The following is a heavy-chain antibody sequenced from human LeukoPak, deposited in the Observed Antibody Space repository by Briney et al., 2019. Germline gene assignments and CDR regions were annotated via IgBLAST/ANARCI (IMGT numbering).Heavy chain of an antibody. Sequence: EASVKVSCKASGYTFINYQMYWVRQAPGQGLEWMGIIDPSGGSTSYAQKFQGRVTMTRDTSTSTVYMELSSLRSEDTALYYCARDLQSSGTFDYWGQGTLVTVSS. CDR3: ARDLQSSGTFDY. CDR1: GYTFINYQ. J-gene: IGHJ4*02. V-gene: IGHV1-46*01. D-gene: IGHD4-11*01. CDR2: IDPSGGST.